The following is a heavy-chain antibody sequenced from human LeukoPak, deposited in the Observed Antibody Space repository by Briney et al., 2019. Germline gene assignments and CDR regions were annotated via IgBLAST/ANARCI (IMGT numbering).Heavy chain of an antibody. CDR3: ARVYCGGDCFDY. CDR1: GGSISSSSTF. Sequence: TSETLSLTCTVSGGSISSSSTFWGWIRQPPGKGLEWIGSIYYRGNSYYNPSLKSRVTISVDTSKNQFSLKLSSVTAADTAVYYCARVYCGGDCFDYWGQGTLVTVSS. V-gene: IGHV4-39*07. CDR2: IYYRGNS. D-gene: IGHD2-21*01. J-gene: IGHJ4*02.